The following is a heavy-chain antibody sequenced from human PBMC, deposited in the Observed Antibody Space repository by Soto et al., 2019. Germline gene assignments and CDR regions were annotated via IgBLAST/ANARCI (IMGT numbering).Heavy chain of an antibody. J-gene: IGHJ4*02. CDR2: ISSSSSYT. V-gene: IGHV3-11*06. CDR1: GFTFSDYY. Sequence: GGSLRLSCAASGFTFSDYYMSWIRQAPGKGLEWVSYISSSSSYTNYADTVKGRFTISRDNAKNSLYLQMNSLRAEDTAVYYCARLVLLDGTGDYFDYWGQGTLVTVSS. CDR3: ARLVLLDGTGDYFDY. D-gene: IGHD1-20*01.